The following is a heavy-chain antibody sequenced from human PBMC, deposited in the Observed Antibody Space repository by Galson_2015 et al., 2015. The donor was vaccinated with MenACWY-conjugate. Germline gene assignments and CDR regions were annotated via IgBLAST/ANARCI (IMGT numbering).Heavy chain of an antibody. J-gene: IGHJ4*02. D-gene: IGHD5-12*01. CDR1: AYSFNNYW. CDR3: ARLRYGGYDWSESYFDS. V-gene: IGHV5-51*01. Sequence: QSGAEVKKPGESLTISCKGSAYSFNNYWIAWVRQMPGKGLEWMGIIYPGDSDTRYSPSLQGPATISADKSISTAYLQWSSLKASDTAIYYCARLRYGGYDWSESYFDSWGQGTLVTVSS. CDR2: IYPGDSDT.